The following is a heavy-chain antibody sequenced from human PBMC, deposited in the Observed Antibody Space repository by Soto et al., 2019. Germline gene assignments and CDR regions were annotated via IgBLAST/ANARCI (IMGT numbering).Heavy chain of an antibody. V-gene: IGHV4-39*07. Sequence: SETLSLTCNVSGGSISSSSYYWGWIRQPPGKGLEWIASIYHSGSTYYNPSLKSRVTISVDRSKNQFSLKLSSVTAADTAVYYCARVPDYWGQGTLVTVSS. CDR3: ARVPDY. CDR2: IYHSGST. J-gene: IGHJ4*02. CDR1: GGSISSSSYY.